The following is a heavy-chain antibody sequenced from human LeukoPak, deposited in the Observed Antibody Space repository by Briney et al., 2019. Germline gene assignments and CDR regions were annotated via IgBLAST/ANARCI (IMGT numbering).Heavy chain of an antibody. J-gene: IGHJ4*02. Sequence: SETLSLTCTVSGGSISSHYWSWIRQPPGKGLEWIGYIYYSGSTNYNPSLKSRVTISVDTSKNQFSLKLSSVTAADTAVYYCARGLYGSGSPYYFDYWGQGTLVTVSS. CDR2: IYYSGST. V-gene: IGHV4-59*11. D-gene: IGHD3-10*01. CDR1: GGSISSHY. CDR3: ARGLYGSGSPYYFDY.